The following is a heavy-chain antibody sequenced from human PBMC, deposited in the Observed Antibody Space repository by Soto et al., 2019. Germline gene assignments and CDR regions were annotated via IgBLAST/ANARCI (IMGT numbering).Heavy chain of an antibody. Sequence: QITLNESGPTVVRPTETLTLTCRFSGFSLNTSGVGVGWIRQSPGKAPEWLALIYWDDDKRYSASLKSKLTITKDTSKNEVVLTVSDLDLTDTATYYCAHRVLRTVFGLVTTTAIYFDFWGQGTPVAVSS. CDR2: IYWDDDK. D-gene: IGHD3-3*01. J-gene: IGHJ4*02. V-gene: IGHV2-5*02. CDR3: AHRVLRTVFGLVTTTAIYFDF. CDR1: GFSLNTSGVG.